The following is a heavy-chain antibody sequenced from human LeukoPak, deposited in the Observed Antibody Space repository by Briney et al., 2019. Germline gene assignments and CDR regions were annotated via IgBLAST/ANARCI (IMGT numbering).Heavy chain of an antibody. CDR1: GFIFSSYP. V-gene: IGHV3-30-3*01. J-gene: IGHJ4*02. D-gene: IGHD6-6*01. CDR2: MSHDGSNK. CDR3: AKDRGSSSPMRYYFDY. Sequence: PGRSLRLSCTASGFIFSSYPMHWVRQAPGKGLEWVTIMSHDGSNKYYADSVKGRFTISRDNSKNTLYLQMNSLTAEDTAVYYCAKDRGSSSPMRYYFDYWGQGTLVTVSS.